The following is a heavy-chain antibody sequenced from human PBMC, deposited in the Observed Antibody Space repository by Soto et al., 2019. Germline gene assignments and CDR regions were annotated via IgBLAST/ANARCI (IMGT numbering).Heavy chain of an antibody. J-gene: IGHJ4*02. V-gene: IGHV3-33*01. CDR3: ARALDYGDYPDY. Sequence: QVQLVESGGGVVPPGRSLRLSCAASGFTFSSYGMHWVRQAPGKGLEWVAVIWYDGSNKYYADSVKGRFTISRDNSKNTLYLQMNSLRAEDTAVYYCARALDYGDYPDYWGQGTLVTVSA. CDR2: IWYDGSNK. CDR1: GFTFSSYG. D-gene: IGHD4-17*01.